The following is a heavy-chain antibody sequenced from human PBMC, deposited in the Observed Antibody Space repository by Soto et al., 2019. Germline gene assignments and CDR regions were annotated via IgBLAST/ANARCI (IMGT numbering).Heavy chain of an antibody. Sequence: QVQLVESGGGVVQPGGSLRLSCAASGFTFRDYGMHWVRQAPGQGLEWVAVIWYDGSNTYYADSVKGRFTISRDNSKNSRYLRMNTLRAEDTAVYYCARGPDILVVTAPDYWGQGTLVTVSS. D-gene: IGHD2-21*02. J-gene: IGHJ4*02. V-gene: IGHV3-33*01. CDR2: IWYDGSNT. CDR3: ARGPDILVVTAPDY. CDR1: GFTFRDYG.